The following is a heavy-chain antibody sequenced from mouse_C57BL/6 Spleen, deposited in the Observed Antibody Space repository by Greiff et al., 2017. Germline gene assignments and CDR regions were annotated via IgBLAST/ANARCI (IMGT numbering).Heavy chain of an antibody. CDR1: GYTFTDYY. CDR3: ARRGYDYFYWYFDV. V-gene: IGHV1-26*01. J-gene: IGHJ1*03. CDR2: INPNNGGT. Sequence: EVQLQQSGPELVKPGASVKISCKASGYTFTDYYMNWVKQSHGKSLEWIGDINPNNGGTSYNQKFKGKATLTVDKSSSTAYMELRSLTSEDSAVYYCARRGYDYFYWYFDVWGTGTTVTVSS. D-gene: IGHD2-4*01.